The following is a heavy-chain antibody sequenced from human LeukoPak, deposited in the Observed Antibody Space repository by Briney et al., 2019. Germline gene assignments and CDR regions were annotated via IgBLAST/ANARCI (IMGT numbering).Heavy chain of an antibody. CDR2: INRSAST. D-gene: IGHD4-17*01. V-gene: IGHV4-34*01. CDR3: AGQTTVTSVDY. J-gene: IGHJ4*02. CDR1: GGSSTNYF. Sequence: PSETLSLTCVLYGGSSTNYFWSWIRQPPGKGLEWIGEINRSASTNYNPSLKSRVTISVDTSKNQFPLKLSSVTAADTAVYYCAGQTTVTSVDYWGQGTLVTVSS.